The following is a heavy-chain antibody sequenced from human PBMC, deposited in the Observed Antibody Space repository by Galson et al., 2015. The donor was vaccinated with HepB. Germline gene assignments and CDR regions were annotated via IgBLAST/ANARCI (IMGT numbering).Heavy chain of an antibody. V-gene: IGHV3-66*01. CDR3: AREGYYGSGSYIADAFDI. CDR1: GFTVSSNY. Sequence: SLRLSCAASGFTVSSNYMSWVRQAPGKGLEWVSVIYSGGSTYYADSVKDRFTISRDNSKNTLYLQMNSLRAEDTAVYYCAREGYYGSGSYIADAFDIWGQGTMVTVSS. CDR2: IYSGGST. J-gene: IGHJ3*02. D-gene: IGHD3-10*01.